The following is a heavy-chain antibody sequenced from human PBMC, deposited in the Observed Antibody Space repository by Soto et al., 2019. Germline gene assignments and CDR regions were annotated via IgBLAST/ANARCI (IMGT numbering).Heavy chain of an antibody. J-gene: IGHJ6*02. CDR2: IYYTGST. D-gene: IGHD3-10*01. V-gene: IGHV4-31*03. CDR1: GGSISSGGYY. Sequence: NPSETLSLTCTVSGGSISSGGYYWSWIRQHPGKGLEWIGYIYYTGSTYYNPSLKSRLTISVDTSRNQFSLKLSSVTAADTAVYYCARVWVMDYYGSGRRRTHYGMDVWGQGTTVTVSS. CDR3: ARVWVMDYYGSGRRRTHYGMDV.